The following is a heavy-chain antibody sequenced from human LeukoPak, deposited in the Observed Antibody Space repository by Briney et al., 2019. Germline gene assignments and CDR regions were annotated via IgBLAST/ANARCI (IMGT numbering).Heavy chain of an antibody. V-gene: IGHV3-48*03. CDR1: GFTFSSYE. J-gene: IGHJ4*02. CDR3: ARETYCTNTSCPIGDHFDY. D-gene: IGHD2-2*01. CDR2: ISSSGSTI. Sequence: GSLRLSCAASGFTFSSYEMNWVRQAPGKGLEWVSYISSSGSTIYYADSVKGRFTIPRDNAKNSLYLQMNSLRAEDTAVYYCARETYCTNTSCPIGDHFDYWGQGTLVTVSS.